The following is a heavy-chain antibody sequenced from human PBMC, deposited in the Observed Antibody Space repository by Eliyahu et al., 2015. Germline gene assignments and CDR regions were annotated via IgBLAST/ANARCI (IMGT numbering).Heavy chain of an antibody. V-gene: IGHV1-69*01. CDR1: GGTFXXNA. J-gene: IGHJ4*02. D-gene: IGHD3-16*01. CDR2: IIPLFGTP. Sequence: QVQLMQSGAEVKKPGSSVKVSCKASGGTFXXNAINWVRQAPGQGVEWMGGIIPLFGTPSFAQKFQGRVTITADEYTNTAYMELSSLRSEDTAIYYCARGGEEHQLQSRPFDYWGQGTLVTVSS. CDR3: ARGGEEHQLQSRPFDY.